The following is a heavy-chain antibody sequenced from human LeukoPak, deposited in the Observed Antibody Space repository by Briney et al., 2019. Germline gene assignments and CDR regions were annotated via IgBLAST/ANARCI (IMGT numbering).Heavy chain of an antibody. Sequence: GESLKISCKGSGYSFTSYWISWVRQMPGKGLEWMGRIDPSDSYTNYSPSFQGHVTISADKSISTAYLQWSTLKASDTAMYYCARPRGGAVAGTNAFDIWGQGTMVTVSS. CDR1: GYSFTSYW. D-gene: IGHD6-19*01. V-gene: IGHV5-10-1*01. J-gene: IGHJ3*02. CDR3: ARPRGGAVAGTNAFDI. CDR2: IDPSDSYT.